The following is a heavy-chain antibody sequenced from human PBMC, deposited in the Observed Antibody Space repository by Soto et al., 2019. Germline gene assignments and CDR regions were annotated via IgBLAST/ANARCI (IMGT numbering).Heavy chain of an antibody. CDR3: ARQGFGELHGLVDV. J-gene: IGHJ6*02. D-gene: IGHD3-10*01. CDR1: GGPMNNYY. Sequence: QVQLQESGPGLVKPSETLSLTCTISGGPMNNYYCSWFRQPRGQGLEWIGYMGYNGFTRYNPSLRGRFAISLDTAKNQFSLNLSSVTAADTALYYCARQGFGELHGLVDVWGQGITVTVSS. CDR2: MGYNGFT. V-gene: IGHV4-59*08.